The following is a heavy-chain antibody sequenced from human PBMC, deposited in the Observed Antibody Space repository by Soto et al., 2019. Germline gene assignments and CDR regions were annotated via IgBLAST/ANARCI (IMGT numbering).Heavy chain of an antibody. V-gene: IGHV5-10-1*01. J-gene: IGHJ3*02. CDR2: IDPSDSCT. CDR1: GYSFTSYW. CDR3: ARELVVPAAMGWAFDI. Sequence: PGESLKISCKGSGYSFTSYWISWVRQMPGKGLEWMGRIDPSDSCTNYSPSFQGHVTISADKSISTAYLQWSSLKASDTAMYYCARELVVPAAMGWAFDIWGQGTMVTVSS. D-gene: IGHD2-2*01.